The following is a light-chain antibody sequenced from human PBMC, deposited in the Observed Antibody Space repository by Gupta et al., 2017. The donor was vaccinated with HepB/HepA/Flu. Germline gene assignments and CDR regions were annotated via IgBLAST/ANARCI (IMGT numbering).Light chain of an antibody. CDR3: NARENSGNHNVV. CDR1: SLRSYY. CDR2: GKN. J-gene: IGLJ2*01. V-gene: IGLV3-19*01. Sequence: SSELTQDPAVSVALGQTVRITCQGDSLRSYYASWYQQKPGQAPVLVIYGKNNRPSGIPDRLSGSSSANTAALTITGAQAEEEADYYCNARENSGNHNVVFGGGTKLTVL.